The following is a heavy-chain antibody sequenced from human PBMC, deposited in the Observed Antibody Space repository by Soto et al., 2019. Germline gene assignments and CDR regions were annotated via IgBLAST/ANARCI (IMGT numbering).Heavy chain of an antibody. Sequence: EVQLLESGGGLVQPGGSLRLSCAASGFTFSSYAMSWVRQAPGKGLEWVSAISGSGGSTYYADSVKGRFTISRDNSKNMLYLQMNSLRAEDTAVYYCAKDVTYSGSWTPFDYWGQGTLVTVSS. V-gene: IGHV3-23*01. CDR1: GFTFSSYA. J-gene: IGHJ4*02. CDR2: ISGSGGST. CDR3: AKDVTYSGSWTPFDY. D-gene: IGHD6-13*01.